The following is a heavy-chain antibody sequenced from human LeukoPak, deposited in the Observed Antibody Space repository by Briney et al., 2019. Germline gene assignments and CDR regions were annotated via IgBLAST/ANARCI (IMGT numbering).Heavy chain of an antibody. CDR1: GYTFSNYG. CDR2: ISAYNGNT. V-gene: IGHV1-18*01. D-gene: IGHD3-10*01. CDR3: ARKGFGSRSRADDAFDI. J-gene: IGHJ3*02. Sequence: GASVKVSCKASGYTFSNYGISWVRQAPGQGLEWMAWISAYNGNTNYAQKLQGRVTMTTDTSTSTAYMELRSLRSDDTAVYYCARKGFGSRSRADDAFDIWGQGTMVTVSS.